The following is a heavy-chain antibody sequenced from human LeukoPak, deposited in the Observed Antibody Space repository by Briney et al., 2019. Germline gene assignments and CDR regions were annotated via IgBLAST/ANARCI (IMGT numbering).Heavy chain of an antibody. CDR2: IYYSGST. D-gene: IGHD4-11*01. J-gene: IGHJ4*02. CDR1: NASISSFY. CDR3: AKGYSPFDS. V-gene: IGHV4-59*08. Sequence: PSETLSLTCTVSNASISSFYWSWVRQPPGKGLEWIGYIYYSGSTSHNPSLKSRVTMSADTSKKQISLKLSSVTAADTAVYYCAKGYSPFDSWGQGAQVTVSS.